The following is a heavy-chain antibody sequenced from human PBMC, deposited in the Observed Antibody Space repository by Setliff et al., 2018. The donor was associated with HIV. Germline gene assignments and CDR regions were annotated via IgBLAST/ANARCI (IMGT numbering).Heavy chain of an antibody. J-gene: IGHJ4*02. CDR3: ARLKSASSYFGFDS. CDR2: FSPTGSP. V-gene: IGHV4-34*01. Sequence: PSETLSLTCAFYGGSFSSYYWNWIRQPPGKGLEWIGEFSPTGSPTYNPSLESRVTISVDTSKNQFSLKLTSMTAADTAVYFCARLKSASSYFGFDSWGQGTLVTVSS. D-gene: IGHD2-15*01. CDR1: GGSFSSYY.